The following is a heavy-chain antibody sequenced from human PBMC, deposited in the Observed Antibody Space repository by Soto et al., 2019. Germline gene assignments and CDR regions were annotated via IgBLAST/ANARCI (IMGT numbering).Heavy chain of an antibody. CDR1: GFTFSDTL. V-gene: IGHV1-3*01. D-gene: IGHD1-26*01. Sequence: QVQLVQSGAEVKKPGASVKISCQASGFTFSDTLINWVRQGPGQRLEWMGWIHPANGNTRYSESFQGRVFISSLSSASTVYVGLSVLTSEETAVSCLAGNLLNLGPRAKGAFGVRGQGTMINVSS. CDR3: AGNLLNLGPRAKGAFGV. CDR2: IHPANGNT. J-gene: IGHJ3*01.